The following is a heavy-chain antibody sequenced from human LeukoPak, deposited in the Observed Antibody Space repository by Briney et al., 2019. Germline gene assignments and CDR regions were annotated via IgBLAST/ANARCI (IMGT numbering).Heavy chain of an antibody. J-gene: IGHJ5*02. CDR3: ARNYRDHRLTWWFDP. D-gene: IGHD4-17*01. CDR1: GFIFRIYG. CDR2: ISYEGDST. V-gene: IGHV3-30*03. Sequence: GRSLRLSCAASGFIFRIYGMHWVRQAPGEGLEWVALISYEGDSTYYAASVKGRFTIHRDNSKDMLYLQMNSLRAEDTAVYCCARNYRDHRLTWWFDPWGQGTLVTVSA.